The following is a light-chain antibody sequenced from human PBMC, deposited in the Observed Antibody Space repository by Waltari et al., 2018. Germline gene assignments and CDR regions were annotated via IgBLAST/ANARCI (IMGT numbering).Light chain of an antibody. Sequence: QMTQSPSSLSASVGDRVTITCRASGNIDRFLNWYQQKPGKAPKLLIYKASTLQGGVPSRFSGSGSGTDYSFTISSLQSEDVATYYGQHNHDTPYSFGQGTKVDIK. CDR1: GNIDRF. CDR3: QHNHDTPYS. J-gene: IGKJ2*03. CDR2: KAS. V-gene: IGKV1-39*01.